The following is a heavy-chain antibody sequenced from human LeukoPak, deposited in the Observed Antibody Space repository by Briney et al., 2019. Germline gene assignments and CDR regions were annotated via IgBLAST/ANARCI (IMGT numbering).Heavy chain of an antibody. CDR1: AGSISGYN. V-gene: IGHV4-59*01. J-gene: IGHJ4*02. CDR3: ARHSSGWYHDF. Sequence: PETLSLTCSISAGSISGYNWKWTRPPPRKGLEWIGYIYYSGSTIYNPSLKSRVTISVDTSKNQFSLKLSSVTAADTAVYYCARHSSGWYHDFWGQGTLVTVSS. CDR2: IYYSGST. D-gene: IGHD6-19*01.